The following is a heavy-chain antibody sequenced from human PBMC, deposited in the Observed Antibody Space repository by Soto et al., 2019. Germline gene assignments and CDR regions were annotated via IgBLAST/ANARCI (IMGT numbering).Heavy chain of an antibody. Sequence: GGSLRLSCAASGFTFSSYAMSWVRQAPGKGLEWVSAISGSGGSTYYADSVKGRFTISRDNSKNTLYLQMNSLRAEDTAVYYCANFLGGDCSSTSCYYFYYYMDVWGKGTTVNVSS. V-gene: IGHV3-23*01. D-gene: IGHD2-2*01. CDR3: ANFLGGDCSSTSCYYFYYYMDV. J-gene: IGHJ6*03. CDR1: GFTFSSYA. CDR2: ISGSGGST.